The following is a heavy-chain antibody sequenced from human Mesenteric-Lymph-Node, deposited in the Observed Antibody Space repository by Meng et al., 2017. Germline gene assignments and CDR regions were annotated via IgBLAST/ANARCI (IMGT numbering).Heavy chain of an antibody. CDR1: GFTFSSYG. Sequence: GESLKISCAASGFTFSSYGMHWVRQAPGKGLEWVAVIWYDGSNKYYADSVKGRFTISRDNSKNTLYLQMNSLRAGDTAVYYCAKLYGSNGADYWGQGSLVTVSS. J-gene: IGHJ4*02. CDR2: IWYDGSNK. D-gene: IGHD4/OR15-4a*01. CDR3: AKLYGSNGADY. V-gene: IGHV3-33*06.